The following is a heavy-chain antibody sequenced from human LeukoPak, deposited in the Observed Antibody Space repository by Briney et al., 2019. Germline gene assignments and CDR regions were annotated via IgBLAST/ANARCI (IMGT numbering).Heavy chain of an antibody. J-gene: IGHJ6*02. D-gene: IGHD3-9*01. CDR3: ARDQHYDVLTAFGLDV. Sequence: GGSLRLSCAASGFTFSSFGMHWDRQAPGKGLEWVAFIRYGGTNEHYADSVKGRFTISRDNSKNTLSLLMNGLRVEDTAVYYCARDQHYDVLTAFGLDVWGQGTTVTVSS. V-gene: IGHV3-30*02. CDR2: IRYGGTNE. CDR1: GFTFSSFG.